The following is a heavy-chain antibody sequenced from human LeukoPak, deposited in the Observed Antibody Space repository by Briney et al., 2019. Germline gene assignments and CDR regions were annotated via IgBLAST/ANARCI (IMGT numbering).Heavy chain of an antibody. CDR3: ARDRNFEFWTAQSAGDGMDV. CDR2: FTGSSSII. D-gene: IGHD3/OR15-3a*01. J-gene: IGHJ6*02. CDR1: GFTLSSYS. Sequence: TGGSLRLSCAGSGFTLSSYSMNWVRQAPGKGLEWVSYFTGSSSIIYYADSVKGRFTISRDNAKNSLSLQMNSLTAEDTAVYYCARDRNFEFWTAQSAGDGMDVWGQGTTVTVSS. V-gene: IGHV3-48*01.